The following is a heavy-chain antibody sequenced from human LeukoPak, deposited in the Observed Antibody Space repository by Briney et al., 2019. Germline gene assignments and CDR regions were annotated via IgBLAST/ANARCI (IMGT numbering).Heavy chain of an antibody. CDR3: AREGLRYFDWLLSY. D-gene: IGHD3-9*01. CDR1: GFTFSSYS. Sequence: PGGSLRLSCAASGFTFSSYSMNWVRQAPGKGLEWVSSISSSGSYTYYADSVKGRFTVSRDNAKNSLYLQMNSLRAEDTAVYYCAREGLRYFDWLLSYWGQGTLGTVSS. V-gene: IGHV3-21*01. CDR2: ISSSGSYT. J-gene: IGHJ4*02.